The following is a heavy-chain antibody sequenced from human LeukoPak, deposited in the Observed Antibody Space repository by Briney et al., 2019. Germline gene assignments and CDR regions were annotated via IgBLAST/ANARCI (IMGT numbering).Heavy chain of an antibody. D-gene: IGHD3-22*01. CDR2: INPNSGGT. CDR1: GYTFTSYD. V-gene: IGHV1-2*02. Sequence: ASVKVSCKASGYTFTSYDINWVRQAPGQGLEWMGWINPNSGGTNYAQKFQGRVTMTRDTSISTAYMELSRLRSDDTAVYYCARETYYYDSSGSSAGPFDYWGQGILVTVSS. J-gene: IGHJ4*02. CDR3: ARETYYYDSSGSSAGPFDY.